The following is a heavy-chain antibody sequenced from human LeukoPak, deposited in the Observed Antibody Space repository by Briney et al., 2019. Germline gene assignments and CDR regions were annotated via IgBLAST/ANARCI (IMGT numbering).Heavy chain of an antibody. V-gene: IGHV1-46*01. J-gene: IGHJ4*02. Sequence: ASVKVSCKASGYTFPSYFMHWVRQAPGQGLEWMGIINPTGGSTTYAQKFQGRVTMTRDTSTSTVYMELSSLRSDDTAEYYCARTAARRFDYWGQGTLVTVSS. CDR2: INPTGGST. CDR1: GYTFPSYF. D-gene: IGHD6-6*01. CDR3: ARTAARRFDY.